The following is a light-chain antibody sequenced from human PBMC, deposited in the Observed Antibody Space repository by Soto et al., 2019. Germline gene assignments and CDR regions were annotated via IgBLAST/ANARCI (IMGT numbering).Light chain of an antibody. V-gene: IGLV3-21*04. CDR3: QVWDSNSDHQV. CDR1: NIGSKS. J-gene: IGLJ1*01. CDR2: FNG. Sequence: SYILTQPPSVSVAPGETARITCGGNNIGSKSVHWYQQKPGQAPVLVIYFNGDRPSGIPERFSGSNSGNTPTLTISRVEAGDGADYYCQVWDSNSDHQVFGTGTKLTVL.